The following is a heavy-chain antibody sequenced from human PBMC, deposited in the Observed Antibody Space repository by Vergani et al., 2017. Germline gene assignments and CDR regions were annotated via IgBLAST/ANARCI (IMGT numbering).Heavy chain of an antibody. CDR2: INHSGST. Sequence: QVQLQQWGAGLLKPSETLSLTCAVYGGSFSGYYWSWIRQPPGKGLEWIGVINHSGSTNYNPSLKSRVTISVDTSKNQFSLKLSSVTAADTAVYYCARGGRMVRGVINWFDPWGQGTLVTVSS. CDR3: ARGGRMVRGVINWFDP. J-gene: IGHJ5*02. V-gene: IGHV4-34*01. CDR1: GGSFSGYY. D-gene: IGHD3-10*01.